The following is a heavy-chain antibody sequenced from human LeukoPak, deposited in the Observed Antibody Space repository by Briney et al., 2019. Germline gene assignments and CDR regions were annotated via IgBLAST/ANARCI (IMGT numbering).Heavy chain of an antibody. CDR3: ASRRGQGAFDI. Sequence: SETLSLTCAVYGYFISSGYYWGWIRQPPGKGLEWIGSIYYSGHTYYNPSLKSRVTISVDTSKNQFSLELSSVTAADTAVYYCASRRGQGAFDIWGQGTMVTVSS. V-gene: IGHV4-38-2*01. J-gene: IGHJ3*02. CDR2: IYYSGHT. CDR1: GYFISSGYY. D-gene: IGHD1-14*01.